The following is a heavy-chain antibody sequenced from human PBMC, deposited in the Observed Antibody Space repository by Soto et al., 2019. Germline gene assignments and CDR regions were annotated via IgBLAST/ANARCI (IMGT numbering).Heavy chain of an antibody. V-gene: IGHV3-23*01. CDR2: ISGSGGST. Sequence: PGGSLRLSCAASGFTFSSYAMSWVRQAPGKGLEWVSTISGSGGSTYYADSVRGRFTISRDNSKNTLYLQMNSLRADDTAVYYCAAAFCSGGSCYSPNYYYYYYMDGWGKGTTVTVSS. J-gene: IGHJ6*03. CDR3: AAAFCSGGSCYSPNYYYYYYMDG. D-gene: IGHD2-15*01. CDR1: GFTFSSYA.